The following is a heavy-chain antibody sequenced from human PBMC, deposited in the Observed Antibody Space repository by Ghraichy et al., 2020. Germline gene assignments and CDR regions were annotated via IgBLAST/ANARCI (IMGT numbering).Heavy chain of an antibody. CDR2: FDPEDGET. CDR1: GCTLTELS. CDR3: ATDQTYCSSTSCYRGGAFDI. D-gene: IGHD2-2*02. J-gene: IGHJ3*02. Sequence: ASVKVSCKVSGCTLTELSMHWVRQAPGKGLEWMGGFDPEDGETIYAQKFQGRVTMTEDTSTDTAYMELSSLRSEDTAVYYCATDQTYCSSTSCYRGGAFDIWGQGTMVTVSS. V-gene: IGHV1-24*01.